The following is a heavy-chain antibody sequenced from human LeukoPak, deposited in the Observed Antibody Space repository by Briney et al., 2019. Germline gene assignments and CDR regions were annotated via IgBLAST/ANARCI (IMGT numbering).Heavy chain of an antibody. V-gene: IGHV4-4*07. J-gene: IGHJ2*01. Sequence: SETLSLTCTVSRGSINNYYWSWIRQPAGKGLEWIGRIYSSGSTNYNPSLKSRVTMSVDTSMNQFSLKLSSVTAADTAVYYCARDKEYCGGDCPYWYFDLWGRGTAVTVSS. CDR2: IYSSGST. CDR1: RGSINNYY. CDR3: ARDKEYCGGDCPYWYFDL. D-gene: IGHD2-21*02.